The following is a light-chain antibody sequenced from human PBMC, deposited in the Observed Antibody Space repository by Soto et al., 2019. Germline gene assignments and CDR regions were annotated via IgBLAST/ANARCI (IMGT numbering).Light chain of an antibody. CDR3: CSYATSRTLV. CDR1: SSDVGSYNL. CDR2: EGS. J-gene: IGLJ3*02. Sequence: QSALTQTASVSASPGQSTTISCSGTSSDVGSYNLVSWYQHYPGKAPKLIIYEGSRRPSGVSDRFSGSKSGNTASLTISGLQAEDEADYYCCSYATSRTLVFGGGTKLTVL. V-gene: IGLV2-23*01.